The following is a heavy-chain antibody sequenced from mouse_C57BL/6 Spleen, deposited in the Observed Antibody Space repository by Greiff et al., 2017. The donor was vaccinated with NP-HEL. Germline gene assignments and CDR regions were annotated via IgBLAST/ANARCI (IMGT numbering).Heavy chain of an antibody. D-gene: IGHD2-4*01. CDR2: IDPAAGET. Sequence: VQLQQSGAELVKPGASVKLSCTASGFTITDYYMTWVKQRTEQGLEWIGRIDPAAGETKYAQKFQGKATITVDTSSNTAYLQLSSLTSEYRAVYYCARGEDYDCGGFAYWGQGTLVTVST. V-gene: IGHV14-2*01. CDR3: ARGEDYDCGGFAY. CDR1: GFTITDYY. J-gene: IGHJ3*01.